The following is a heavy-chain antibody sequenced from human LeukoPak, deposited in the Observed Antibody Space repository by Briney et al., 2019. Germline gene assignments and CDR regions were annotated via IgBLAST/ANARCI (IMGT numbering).Heavy chain of an antibody. V-gene: IGHV3-20*04. CDR1: RFIFDDYA. CDR3: ARRYCGGTPCPSDDAFDI. D-gene: IGHD2-21*01. CDR2: LNWDGAKT. J-gene: IGHJ3*02. Sequence: GGSLRLSCAASRFIFDDYAMAWVRQSPGKGLEWVAGLNWDGAKTAYAGSVKGRFTISRDNAKNSLYLQMNRLRPEDTALYYCARRYCGGTPCPSDDAFDIWGQGTMVAVSS.